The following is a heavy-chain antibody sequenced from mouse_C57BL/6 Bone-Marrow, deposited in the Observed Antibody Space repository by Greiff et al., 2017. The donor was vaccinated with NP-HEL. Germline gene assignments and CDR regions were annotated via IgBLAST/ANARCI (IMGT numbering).Heavy chain of an antibody. CDR3: ATAQATYYYAMDY. V-gene: IGHV1-59*01. CDR1: GYTFTSYW. D-gene: IGHD3-2*02. CDR2: IDPSDSYT. Sequence: QVHVKQSGAELVRPGTSVKLSCKASGYTFTSYWMHWVKQRPGQGLEWIGVIDPSDSYTNYNQKFKGKATLTVDTSSSTAYMQLSSLTSEDSAVYYCATAQATYYYAMDYWGLGTSVTVSS. J-gene: IGHJ4*01.